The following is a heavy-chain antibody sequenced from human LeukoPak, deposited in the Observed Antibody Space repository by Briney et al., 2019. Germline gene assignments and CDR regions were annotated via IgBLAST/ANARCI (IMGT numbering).Heavy chain of an antibody. V-gene: IGHV1-69*05. CDR3: AGGLLATGDY. CDR1: GYTLTELS. Sequence: GASVKVSCKVSGYTLTELSMHWVRQAPGQGLEWMGGIIPIFGTANYAQKFQGRVTITTDESTSTAYMELSSLRSEDTAVYYCAGGLLATGDYWGQGTLLTVSS. D-gene: IGHD3-3*02. J-gene: IGHJ4*02. CDR2: IIPIFGTA.